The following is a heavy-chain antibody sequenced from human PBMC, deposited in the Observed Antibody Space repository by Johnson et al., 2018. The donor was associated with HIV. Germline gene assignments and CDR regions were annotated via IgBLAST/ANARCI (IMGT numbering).Heavy chain of an antibody. CDR1: RFTFSSYG. D-gene: IGHD3-3*01. Sequence: QVQLVESGGGVVQPGGSLRLSCAASRFTFSSYGMHWVRQAPGKGLEWVTFIRYDGSEKYFADSVKGRFTISRDNSKNTLYLQMSSLRLEDTALYYCASRQYFSSFDIWGQGTMVTVSS. V-gene: IGHV3-30*02. CDR2: IRYDGSEK. J-gene: IGHJ3*02. CDR3: ASRQYFSSFDI.